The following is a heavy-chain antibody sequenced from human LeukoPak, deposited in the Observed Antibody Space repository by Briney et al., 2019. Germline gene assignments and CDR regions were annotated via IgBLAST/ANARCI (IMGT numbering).Heavy chain of an antibody. CDR3: ARSTPNYYGSGSLDY. CDR2: IYYSGST. V-gene: IGHV4-59*01. Sequence: PSETLSLTCTVSGGSISSYYWSWIRQPPGKGLEWIGYIYYSGSTNYNPSLKSRVTISVDTSKNQFSLKLNSVTAADTAVYYCARSTPNYYGSGSLDYWGQGTLVTVSS. CDR1: GGSISSYY. J-gene: IGHJ4*02. D-gene: IGHD3-10*01.